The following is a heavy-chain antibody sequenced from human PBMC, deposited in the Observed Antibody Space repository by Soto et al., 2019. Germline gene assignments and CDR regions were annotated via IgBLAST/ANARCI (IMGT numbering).Heavy chain of an antibody. CDR2: INSDGSST. D-gene: IGHD5-18*01. CDR3: ARSAMAAGRYYYYYGMDV. J-gene: IGHJ6*02. Sequence: HAXSPRLSCAASGLPFISYWTHWVRHDLGKGLVWVSRINSDGSSTSYADSVKGRFTISRDNAKNTLYLQMNSLRAEDTAVYYCARSAMAAGRYYYYYGMDVWGQGTTVTLSS. V-gene: IGHV3-74*01. CDR1: GLPFISYW.